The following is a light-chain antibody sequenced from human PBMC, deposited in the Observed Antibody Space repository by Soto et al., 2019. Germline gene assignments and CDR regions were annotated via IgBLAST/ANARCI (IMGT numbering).Light chain of an antibody. CDR1: ESLLHTNGYNY. J-gene: IGKJ1*01. Sequence: DIVMTQSPLSLPVTPGEPASISCRSSESLLHTNGYNYVDWYLQKPGQSPQVLIFLGSHRASGVPDRFSGRGSGTDFTLEIGRVEAEDVGIYSCMQGLQPPRTFGQGTKVDIK. CDR3: MQGLQPPRT. V-gene: IGKV2-28*01. CDR2: LGS.